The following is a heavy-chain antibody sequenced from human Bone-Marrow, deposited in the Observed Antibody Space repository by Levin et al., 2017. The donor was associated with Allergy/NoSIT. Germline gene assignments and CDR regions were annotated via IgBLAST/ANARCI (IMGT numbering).Heavy chain of an antibody. CDR1: GGSISSGGYY. D-gene: IGHD3-9*01. J-gene: IGHJ6*03. CDR2: IYYSGST. CDR3: ARALRGAYYDILTGSNYYYYMDV. V-gene: IGHV4-31*03. Sequence: SCTVSGGSISSGGYYWSWIRQHPGKGLEWIGYIYYSGSTYYNPSLKSRVTISVDTSKNQFSLKLSSVTAADTAVYYCARALRGAYYDILTGSNYYYYMDVWGKGTTVTVSS.